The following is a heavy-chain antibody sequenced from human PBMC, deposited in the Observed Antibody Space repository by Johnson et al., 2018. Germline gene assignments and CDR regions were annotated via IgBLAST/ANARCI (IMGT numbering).Heavy chain of an antibody. D-gene: IGHD5-18*01. V-gene: IGHV1-69*01. CDR1: AGTSSRYA. CDR3: ASGGYRDYGAYYYYGMDV. Sequence: QVQLVQSGAEVKKPGSSVRVSCKASAGTSSRYAISWVRQAPGQGLEWMGGIVPTFGVANYAQKFQGRVTITADESTRTHYMERGSLRSEDTAVYYCASGGYRDYGAYYYYGMDVWGQGTTVIVS. J-gene: IGHJ6*02. CDR2: IVPTFGVA.